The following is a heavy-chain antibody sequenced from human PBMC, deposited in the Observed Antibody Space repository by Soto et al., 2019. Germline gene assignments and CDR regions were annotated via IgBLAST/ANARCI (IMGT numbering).Heavy chain of an antibody. D-gene: IGHD5-18*01. V-gene: IGHV3-30*18. CDR3: AKSREEGTAMVYSYYYGMDV. Sequence: GGSLRLSCAASGFTFSSYGMHWVRQAPGKGLEWVAVISYDGSNKYYADSVKGRFTISRDNSKNTLYLQMNSLRAEDTAVYYCAKSREEGTAMVYSYYYGMDVWGQGTTVTVSS. CDR2: ISYDGSNK. J-gene: IGHJ6*02. CDR1: GFTFSSYG.